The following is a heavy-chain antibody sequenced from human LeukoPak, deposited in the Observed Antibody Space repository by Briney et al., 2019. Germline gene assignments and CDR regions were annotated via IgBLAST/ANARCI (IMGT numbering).Heavy chain of an antibody. CDR3: AKGDSSAYTPLDY. CDR1: GFTFSSYA. D-gene: IGHD3-22*01. CDR2: ISGSGGST. J-gene: IGHJ4*02. V-gene: IGHV3-23*01. Sequence: GGSLRLSCAASGFTFSSYAMNWVRQAPGKGLEWVSAISGSGGSTNYADSVKGRFTISRDNSKNTLYLQINSLRAEDTAVYYCAKGDSSAYTPLDYWGQGTLVTVSS.